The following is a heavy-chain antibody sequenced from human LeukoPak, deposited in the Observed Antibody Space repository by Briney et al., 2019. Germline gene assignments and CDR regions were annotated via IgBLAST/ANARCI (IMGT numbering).Heavy chain of an antibody. CDR2: IYSSGST. Sequence: SETLSLTCTVSGCSITGYHWSWIRQPPGKGLEWIGYIYSSGSTEYKPSLKSRATISADTSKNQFSLKLTSVTAADTAIFYCARRNDFDIWRQGTMVTVSS. CDR1: GCSITGYH. J-gene: IGHJ3*02. V-gene: IGHV4-4*08. CDR3: ARRNDFDI.